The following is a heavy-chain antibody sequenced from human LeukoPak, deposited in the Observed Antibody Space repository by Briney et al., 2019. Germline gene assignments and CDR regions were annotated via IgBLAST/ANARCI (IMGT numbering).Heavy chain of an antibody. CDR3: AKASRPISSSGDYFDY. CDR1: GFTFDDYA. V-gene: IGHV3-9*01. J-gene: IGHJ4*02. CDR2: ISWNSGSI. Sequence: GGSLRLSCAASGFTFDDYAMHWVRQAPGKGLEWVSGISWNSGSIGYADSVKGRFTISRDNAKNSLYLQMNSLRAEDTALYYCAKASRPISSSGDYFDYWGQGTLVTVSS. D-gene: IGHD6-6*01.